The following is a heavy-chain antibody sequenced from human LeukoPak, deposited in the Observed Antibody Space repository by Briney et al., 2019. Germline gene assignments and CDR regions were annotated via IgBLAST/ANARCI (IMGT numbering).Heavy chain of an antibody. CDR3: ARVDTGYSSSWYYYYYYYMDV. CDR2: IYYSGST. CDR1: GGSISSYY. D-gene: IGHD6-13*01. Sequence: SETLSLTCTVSGGSISSYYWSWIRQPPGKGLEWIGYIYYSGSTNYNPSLKSRVTISVDTSKNQFSLKLSSVTAADTAVYYCARVDTGYSSSWYYYYYYYMDVWGKGTTVTVSS. J-gene: IGHJ6*03. V-gene: IGHV4-59*01.